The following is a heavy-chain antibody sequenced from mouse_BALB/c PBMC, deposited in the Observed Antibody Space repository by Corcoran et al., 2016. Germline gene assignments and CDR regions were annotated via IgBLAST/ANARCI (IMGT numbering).Heavy chain of an antibody. CDR3: ATMITYYFDY. D-gene: IGHD2-4*01. J-gene: IGHJ2*01. V-gene: IGHV14-1*02. Sequence: EVQLQQSGAELVRPGALVKLACKASGFNIKDYYRHWVKQRPEQGLEWIGWIDPENGNTIYDPKFQGKASITADTSSNTAYLQLSSLTSEDTAVYYCATMITYYFDYWGQGTTLTVSS. CDR2: IDPENGNT. CDR1: GFNIKDYY.